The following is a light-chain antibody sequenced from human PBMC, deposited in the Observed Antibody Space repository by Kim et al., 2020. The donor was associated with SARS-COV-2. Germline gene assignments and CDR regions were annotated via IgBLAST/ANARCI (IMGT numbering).Light chain of an antibody. CDR2: DVS. Sequence: QSALTQPASVSGSPGQSITIPFTGTSSDIGTYNYVSWYQQHPDIAPKLMIFDVSKRPSGVSDRFSGSKSGNMASLTISGLQAEDEAHYYCSSFTSSNTWVFGGGTQLTVL. J-gene: IGLJ3*02. CDR3: SSFTSSNTWV. V-gene: IGLV2-14*03. CDR1: SSDIGTYNY.